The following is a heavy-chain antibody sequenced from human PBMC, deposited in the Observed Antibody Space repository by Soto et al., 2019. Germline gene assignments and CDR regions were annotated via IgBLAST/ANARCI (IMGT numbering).Heavy chain of an antibody. CDR1: GFTFSSYA. CDR2: ISYDGSNK. J-gene: IGHJ4*02. V-gene: IGHV3-30-3*01. Sequence: QVQLVESGGGVXQXGRXLXLSCXASGFTFSSYAMHWVRQAPXKGLEWVAVISYDGSNKYYADSVKGRFTISRDNSKNTLYLQMNSLRAEDTAVYYCARDRIYSSSWYDYWGQGTLVTVSS. D-gene: IGHD6-13*01. CDR3: ARDRIYSSSWYDY.